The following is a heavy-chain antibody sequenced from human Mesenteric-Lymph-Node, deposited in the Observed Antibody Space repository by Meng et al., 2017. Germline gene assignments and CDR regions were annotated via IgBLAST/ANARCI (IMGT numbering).Heavy chain of an antibody. V-gene: IGHV4-34*01. CDR2: IDHGGTT. J-gene: IGHJ4*02. CDR3: ARVEYRGNLQDSNGLAL. Sequence: GHVQLWGAGLLKPSETRSLPSAIYGGSFSGNWWSWIRQAPGKRLEWFGEIDHGGTTNYNPSLKSRVTISGDMSKNRFSLRMSSVTAADTAVYYCARVEYRGNLQDSNGLALWGQGALVTVPS. CDR1: GGSFSGNW. D-gene: IGHD3-22*01.